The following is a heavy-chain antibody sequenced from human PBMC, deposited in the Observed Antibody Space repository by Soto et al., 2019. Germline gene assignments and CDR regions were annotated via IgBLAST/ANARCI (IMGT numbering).Heavy chain of an antibody. CDR3: ARALGGVSSSGMDV. CDR2: VSVSGNA. D-gene: IGHD3-3*01. CDR1: GDSIGSGAFY. Sequence: QLQESGPGLVAPSQTLSLRCAVSGDSIGSGAFYWTWVRQVPGKGLEWIGFVSVSGNAFYNPSLKRRVAISIETSENQLSLRLLSVTAADAAVYFCARALGGVSSSGMDVWGQGTTVTVSS. J-gene: IGHJ6*02. V-gene: IGHV4-31*11.